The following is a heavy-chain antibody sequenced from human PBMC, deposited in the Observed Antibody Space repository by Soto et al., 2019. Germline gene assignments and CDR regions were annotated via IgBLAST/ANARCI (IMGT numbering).Heavy chain of an antibody. CDR1: GFSLTTSGVG. D-gene: IGHD1-20*01. V-gene: IGHV2-5*01. J-gene: IGHJ4*02. CDR2: IYWNDDK. CDR3: TQYKTPRRPPRD. Sequence: QITLKESGPTLVKPTQTLTLTCTFSGFSLTTSGVGVGWIRQPPGKALEWLAVIYWNDDKRYSPSLKSRFTITKDTSKNQVVLTMTNMDPVDTATYYCTQYKTPRRPPRDWGQGTLVTVSS.